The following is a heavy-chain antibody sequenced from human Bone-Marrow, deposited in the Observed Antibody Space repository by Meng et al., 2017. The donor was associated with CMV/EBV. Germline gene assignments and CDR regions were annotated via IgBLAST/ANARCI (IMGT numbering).Heavy chain of an antibody. CDR2: VYHDGTI. CDR1: GDSISDNDW. CDR3: ARDTRGAAIDS. Sequence: GSLRLSCAVSGDSISDNDWWTWVRQSPKTGLEWIAEVYHDGTINYNPSLKRRVTISVDKFTNHFSLTLTSVTAADTAIYYCARDTRGAAIDSWGQGTLVTVYS. J-gene: IGHJ4*02. V-gene: IGHV4-4*02.